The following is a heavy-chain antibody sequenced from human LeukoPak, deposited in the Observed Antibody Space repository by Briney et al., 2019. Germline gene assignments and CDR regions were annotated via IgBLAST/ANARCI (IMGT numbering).Heavy chain of an antibody. D-gene: IGHD4-17*01. CDR1: GGSFSGYY. Sequence: SETLSLTCAVYGGSFSGYYWSWIRQPPGNGLEWIGEINHSGSTNYNPSLKSRVTISVDTSKNQFSLKLSSVTAADTTVYYCARGRDYGDYVRHFDYWGQGTLVTVSS. CDR3: ARGRDYGDYVRHFDY. V-gene: IGHV4-34*01. CDR2: INHSGST. J-gene: IGHJ4*02.